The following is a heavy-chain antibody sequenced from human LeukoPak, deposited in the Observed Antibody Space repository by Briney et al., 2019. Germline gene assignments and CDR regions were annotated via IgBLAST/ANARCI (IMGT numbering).Heavy chain of an antibody. J-gene: IGHJ4*02. D-gene: IGHD2/OR15-2a*01. V-gene: IGHV3-23*01. CDR2: ISGSGTGT. CDR1: GFTFSTYA. CDR3: TTLNIESYVDY. Sequence: GGSLRLSCTPSGFTFSTYAMSWVRQAPGKGLEWVSGISGSGTGTFYGDSVKGRFTISRDNSKNTLYLQMNSLRAEDTAVYYCTTLNIESYVDYWGQGTLVSVSS.